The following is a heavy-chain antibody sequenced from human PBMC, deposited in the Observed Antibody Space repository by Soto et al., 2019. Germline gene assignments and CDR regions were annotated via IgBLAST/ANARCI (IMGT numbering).Heavy chain of an antibody. J-gene: IGHJ6*02. D-gene: IGHD3-10*01. CDR3: AREYRASYPAYYYDGRDV. V-gene: IGHV4-31*03. CDR1: GGSISSGGYY. CDR2: IYYST. Sequence: QVQLQESGPGLVKPSQTLSLTCTVSGGSISSGGYYWSWIRQHPGKGLEWIGYIYYSTYYNPSLKSRVTISVDTSKNQFPLKLSSVTAADTSVYYWAREYRASYPAYYYDGRDVGGQGTTVTVSS.